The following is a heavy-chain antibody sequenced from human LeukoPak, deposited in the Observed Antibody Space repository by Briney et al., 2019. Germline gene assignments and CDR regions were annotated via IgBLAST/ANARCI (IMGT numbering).Heavy chain of an antibody. CDR2: IYHSGST. J-gene: IGHJ4*02. D-gene: IGHD1-26*01. Sequence: SQTLSLTCTVSGGSISSGGYYWSWIRQPPGKGLEWIGYIYHSGSTYYNPSLKSRVTISVDRSKNQFSLKLSSVTAADTAVYYCARRNSGSYSYFDYWGQGTLVTVSS. V-gene: IGHV4-30-2*01. CDR3: ARRNSGSYSYFDY. CDR1: GGSISSGGYY.